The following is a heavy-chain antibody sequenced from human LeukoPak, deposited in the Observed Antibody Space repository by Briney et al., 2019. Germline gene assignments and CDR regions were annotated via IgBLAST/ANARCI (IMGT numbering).Heavy chain of an antibody. Sequence: GASVKVSCKPSGYTFTDHFLHWVRQAPGQGLEWMGWINPKSGVTNYAQRFQGRVTMTRDTSISTAYMELSRLRSDDTAVYYCARGAYSSSWLYNWFDPWGQGTLVTVSS. CDR3: ARGAYSSSWLYNWFDP. V-gene: IGHV1-2*02. CDR2: INPKSGVT. D-gene: IGHD6-13*01. J-gene: IGHJ5*02. CDR1: GYTFTDHF.